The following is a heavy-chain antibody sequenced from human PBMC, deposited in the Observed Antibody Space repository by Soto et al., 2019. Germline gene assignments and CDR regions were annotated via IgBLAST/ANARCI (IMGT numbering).Heavy chain of an antibody. V-gene: IGHV4-39*07. D-gene: IGHD4-17*01. Sequence: PSETLSLTCTVSGGSISSSSYYWGWIRQPPGKGLEWIGRINYSGSTYYNPSLKSRVTISVDTSKNQFSLKLSSVTAADTAVYYCARAHGDFDYWGQGTLVTVSS. CDR3: ARAHGDFDY. CDR1: GGSISSSSYY. CDR2: INYSGST. J-gene: IGHJ4*02.